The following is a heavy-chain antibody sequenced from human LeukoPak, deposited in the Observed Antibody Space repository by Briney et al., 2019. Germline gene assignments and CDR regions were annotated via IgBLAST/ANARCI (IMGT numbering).Heavy chain of an antibody. J-gene: IGHJ5*02. CDR3: SRDWKPWQRLPTTGFDP. V-gene: IGHV3-48*01. D-gene: IGHD6-25*01. Sequence: GGSLRLSCVAYGFTFSTYSFNWVRQAPGKGLEWISYISFIGRGDFVTYYADSVKGRFTISRDDASNSMFLHMDSLKPEDAAVYYCSRDWKPWQRLPTTGFDPWGPGTLVAVSS. CDR1: GFTFSTYS. CDR2: ISFIGRGDFVT.